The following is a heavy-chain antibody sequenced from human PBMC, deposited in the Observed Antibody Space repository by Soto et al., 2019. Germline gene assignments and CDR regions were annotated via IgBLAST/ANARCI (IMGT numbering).Heavy chain of an antibody. Sequence: ASVKVSCKASGYTFTSYGISWVRQAPAQGLEWMGWISAYNGNTNYAQELQGRVTMTTDTSTSTACMELRSLRSDDTAVYYCARDVGVLGVDINARYYYYNCMGLVGRVNTGTVSS. V-gene: IGHV1-18*04. D-gene: IGHD5-12*01. CDR1: GYTFTSYG. J-gene: IGHJ6*02. CDR3: ARDVGVLGVDINARYYYYNCMGL. CDR2: ISAYNGNT.